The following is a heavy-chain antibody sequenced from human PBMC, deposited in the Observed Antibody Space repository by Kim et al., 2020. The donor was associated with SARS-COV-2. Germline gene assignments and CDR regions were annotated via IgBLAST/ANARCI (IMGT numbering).Heavy chain of an antibody. Sequence: GGSLRLSCAASGFTFSAFAMSWVRQAPGKGLEWVSIMKSNDNTTHYAESVKGRFTISRDNSKNTLFLEMNSLRDTDTAVYYCAKGVWSSGCQPVYWGHGT. CDR3: AKGVWSSGCQPVY. D-gene: IGHD2-2*01. J-gene: IGHJ4*01. V-gene: IGHV3-23*01. CDR2: MKSNDNTT. CDR1: GFTFSAFA.